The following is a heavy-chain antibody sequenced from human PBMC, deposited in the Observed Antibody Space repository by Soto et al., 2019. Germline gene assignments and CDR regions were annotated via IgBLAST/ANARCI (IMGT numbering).Heavy chain of an antibody. CDR1: GFTVSSNY. CDR2: IYSGGTT. J-gene: IGHJ4*02. Sequence: GGSLRLSCAASGFTVSSNYMSWVRQAPGKGLEWVSVIYSGGTTYYAASVKGRFTFSRDNSRNTLYLQMNSLRAEDTAVYYCAKDRPRYCSGGSCHNFDYWGQGTLVTVSS. CDR3: AKDRPRYCSGGSCHNFDY. D-gene: IGHD2-15*01. V-gene: IGHV3-66*01.